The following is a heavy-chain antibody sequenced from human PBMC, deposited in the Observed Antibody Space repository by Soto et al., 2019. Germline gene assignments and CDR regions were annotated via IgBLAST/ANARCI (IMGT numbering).Heavy chain of an antibody. CDR3: ARSREQWLVDAFDI. CDR1: GGSFSGYY. J-gene: IGHJ3*02. Sequence: SETLSLTCAVYGGSFSGYYWSWIRQSPGKGLEWIGEVNPTGSTKYNPSLKSRVTISVDTSKNQFSLNLNSVTAADTALYYCARSREQWLVDAFDIWGQRTMVTVSS. CDR2: VNPTGST. D-gene: IGHD6-19*01. V-gene: IGHV4-34*01.